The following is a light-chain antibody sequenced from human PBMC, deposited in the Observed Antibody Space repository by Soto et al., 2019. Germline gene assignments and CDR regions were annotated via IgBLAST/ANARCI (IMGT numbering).Light chain of an antibody. CDR2: AAS. Sequence: IQLTQSPSFLSASVGDRVTITCRASQDIANYLAWYQQKPGKAPKFLIYAASSLQSGVPSRFSGSESGTDFTLTISSLQPEDCAIYFCQQANSFPITFGQGTRLEIK. CDR1: QDIANY. J-gene: IGKJ5*01. CDR3: QQANSFPIT. V-gene: IGKV1-9*01.